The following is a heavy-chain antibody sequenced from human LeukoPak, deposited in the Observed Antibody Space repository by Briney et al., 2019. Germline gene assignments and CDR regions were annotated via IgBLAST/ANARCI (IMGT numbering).Heavy chain of an antibody. Sequence: GGSLRLSCAASGFTFSNHGMNWVRQAPGKGLEWVSVIYSGGSTYYADSVKGRFTISRDNSKNTLYLQMNSLRVDDTAVYYCARAYGGYYFDYWGQGTLVTVSS. J-gene: IGHJ4*02. V-gene: IGHV3-53*01. CDR3: ARAYGGYYFDY. D-gene: IGHD4/OR15-4a*01. CDR2: IYSGGST. CDR1: GFTFSNHG.